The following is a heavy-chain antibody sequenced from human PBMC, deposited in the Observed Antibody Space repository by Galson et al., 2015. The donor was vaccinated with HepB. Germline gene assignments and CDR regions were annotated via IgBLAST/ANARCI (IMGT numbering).Heavy chain of an antibody. Sequence: SLRLSCAASGFTFSSYAMHWVRQAPGKGLEWVAVISYDGSNKYYADSVKGRFTISRDNSKNTLYLQMNSLRAEDTAVYYCARDSGSGSQSPNTRVLFDYWGQGTLVTVSS. CDR1: GFTFSSYA. V-gene: IGHV3-30-3*01. CDR2: ISYDGSNK. CDR3: ARDSGSGSQSPNTRVLFDY. D-gene: IGHD3-10*01. J-gene: IGHJ4*02.